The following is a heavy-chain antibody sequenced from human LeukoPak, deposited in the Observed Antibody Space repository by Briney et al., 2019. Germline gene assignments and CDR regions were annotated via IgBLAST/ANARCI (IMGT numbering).Heavy chain of an antibody. D-gene: IGHD2-21*02. CDR3: ARPRGFCSGGDCYADYGMDV. V-gene: IGHV3-33*01. CDR2: IYYDGSNK. CDR1: GFTFSSHG. J-gene: IGHJ6*02. Sequence: GRSLRLSCAASGFTFSSHGIHWVRHAPGKGLEWVALIYYDGSNKYYADSVKGRFTISRDNSKNTLYLQINNLRAEDAGVYYCARPRGFCSGGDCYADYGMDVWGQGTTVTVSS.